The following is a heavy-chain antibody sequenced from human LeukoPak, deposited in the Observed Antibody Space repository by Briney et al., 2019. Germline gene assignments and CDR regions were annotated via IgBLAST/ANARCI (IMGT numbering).Heavy chain of an antibody. CDR1: GFTFSSYW. CDR3: ARDVTDILTGYLNYFDY. J-gene: IGHJ4*02. D-gene: IGHD3-9*01. Sequence: GGSLRLSCAASGFTFSSYWMSWVRQAPGKGLEWVVNIKQDGSEKYYVDSVKGRFTISRDNAKNSLYLQMNSLRAEDTAVYYCARDVTDILTGYLNYFDYWGQGTLVTVSS. V-gene: IGHV3-7*01. CDR2: IKQDGSEK.